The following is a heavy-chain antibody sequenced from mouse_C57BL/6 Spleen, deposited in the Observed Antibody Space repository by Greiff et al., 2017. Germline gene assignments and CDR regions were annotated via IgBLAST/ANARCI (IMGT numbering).Heavy chain of an antibody. CDR3: ARENYRVAMDY. V-gene: IGHV1-82*01. J-gene: IGHJ4*01. D-gene: IGHD2-12*01. CDR2: IYPGDGDT. CDR1: GYAFSSSW. Sequence: VKLQESGPELVKPGASVKISCKASGYAFSSSWMNWVKQRPGKGLEWIGRIYPGDGDTNYNGKFKGKATLTADKSSSTAYMQLSSLTSEDSAVYFCARENYRVAMDYWGQGTSVTVSS.